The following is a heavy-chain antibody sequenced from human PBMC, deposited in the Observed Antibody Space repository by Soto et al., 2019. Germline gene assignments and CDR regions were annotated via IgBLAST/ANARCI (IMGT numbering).Heavy chain of an antibody. V-gene: IGHV4-59*01. CDR2: IYYSGST. CDR3: ARDSGTGTTVDY. J-gene: IGHJ4*02. Sequence: SLTCTVSGGSISSYYWSWIRQPPGKGLEWIGYIYYSGSTNYNPSLKSRVTISVDTSKNQFSLKLSSVTAADTAVYYCARDSGTGTTVDYWGQGTLVTVSS. CDR1: GGSISSYY. D-gene: IGHD1-7*01.